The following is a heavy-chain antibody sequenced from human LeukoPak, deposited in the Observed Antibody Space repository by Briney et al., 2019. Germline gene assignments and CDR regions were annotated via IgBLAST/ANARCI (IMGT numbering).Heavy chain of an antibody. CDR2: IGSSGTNR. J-gene: IGHJ4*02. D-gene: IGHD6-19*01. CDR1: EFPFSFYE. CDR3: ALLAVASDFDY. Sequence: GGSLRLSCAVSEFPFSFYEMNWVRQAPGKGLEWVSNIGSSGTNRYYADSVKGRFSISRDNAKSSLYLQMNSLRVEDTAVYYCALLAVASDFDYSGQGALVTVSS. V-gene: IGHV3-48*03.